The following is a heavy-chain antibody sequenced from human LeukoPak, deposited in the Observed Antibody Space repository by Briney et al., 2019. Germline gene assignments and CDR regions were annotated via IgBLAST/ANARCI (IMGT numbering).Heavy chain of an antibody. V-gene: IGHV4-59*12. J-gene: IGHJ5*02. D-gene: IGHD2-15*01. CDR2: IYYSGST. CDR3: ARGPPVPGSAGFDP. CDR1: GGSISSYY. Sequence: SETLSLTCTVSGGSISSYYWSWIRQPPGKGLEWIGYIYYSGSTNYNPSLKSRVTISVDTSKNQFSLKLNSVTAADTAVYYCARGPPVPGSAGFDPWGQGTLVTVSS.